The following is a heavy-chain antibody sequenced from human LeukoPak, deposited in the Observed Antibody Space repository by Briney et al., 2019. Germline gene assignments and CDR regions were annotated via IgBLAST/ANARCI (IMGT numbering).Heavy chain of an antibody. J-gene: IGHJ4*02. CDR3: AKDLIAAAGTSPLDY. D-gene: IGHD6-13*01. CDR1: GFTFSSYG. Sequence: GGSLRLSCAASGFTFSSYGMHWVRQAPGKGLEWVAVIWYGGSNKYYADSVKGRFTISRDNSKNTLYLQMNSLRAEDTAVYYCAKDLIAAAGTSPLDYWGQGTLVTVSS. V-gene: IGHV3-30*02. CDR2: IWYGGSNK.